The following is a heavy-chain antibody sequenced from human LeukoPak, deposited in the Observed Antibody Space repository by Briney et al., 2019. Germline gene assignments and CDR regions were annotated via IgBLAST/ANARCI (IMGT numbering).Heavy chain of an antibody. J-gene: IGHJ6*03. CDR3: ASNYPGYCSSTSCYTPYYYYYMDV. D-gene: IGHD2-2*02. CDR1: GGSISSGSYY. CDR2: IYTSGST. Sequence: PSQTLSLTCTVSGGSISSGSYYWSWIRQPAGKGLEWIGRIYTSGSTNYNPSLKSRVTISVDTSKNQFSLKLSSVTAADTAVYYCASNYPGYCSSTSCYTPYYYYYMDVWGKGTTVTVS. V-gene: IGHV4-61*02.